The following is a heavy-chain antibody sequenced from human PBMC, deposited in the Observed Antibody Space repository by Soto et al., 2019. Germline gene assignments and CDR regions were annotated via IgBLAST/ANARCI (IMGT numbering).Heavy chain of an antibody. D-gene: IGHD4-17*01. CDR2: IIPILGIA. CDR1: GGTFSSYT. CDR3: ARGATVTTLGWRFDP. J-gene: IGHJ5*02. Sequence: QVQLVQSGAEVKKPGSSVKVSCKASGGTFSSYTISWVRQAPGQGLEWMGRIIPILGIANYAQKFQGRVTITADKATSTAYMELSSLRSEDTAVYYCARGATVTTLGWRFDPWGQGTLVTVSS. V-gene: IGHV1-69*02.